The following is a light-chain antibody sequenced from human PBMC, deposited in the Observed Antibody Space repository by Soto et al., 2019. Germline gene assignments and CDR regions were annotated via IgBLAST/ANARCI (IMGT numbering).Light chain of an antibody. CDR2: GAS. V-gene: IGKV3-15*01. CDR3: QQYDNCPPFT. Sequence: EIVMTQSPATLSVSPGERVTLSCRASQSVSDNVAWYQQKPGQAPRLLMFGASIRATGIPARFRGSGSGTEFTLTISSLLSEDFAVYYCQQYDNCPPFTFGQGTKVDIK. J-gene: IGKJ1*01. CDR1: QSVSDN.